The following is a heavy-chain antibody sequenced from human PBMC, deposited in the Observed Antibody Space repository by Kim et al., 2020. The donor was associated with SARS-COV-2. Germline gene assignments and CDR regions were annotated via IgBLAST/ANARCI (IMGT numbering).Heavy chain of an antibody. CDR3: ARQGEVAVAGPYWYFDL. Sequence: GESLKISCKGSGYSFTSYWIGWVRQMPGKGLEWMGIIYPGDSDTRYSPSFQVQVTISADKSISTAYLQWSSLKASDTAMYYCARQGEVAVAGPYWYFDLWGRGTLVTVSS. J-gene: IGHJ2*01. V-gene: IGHV5-51*01. CDR2: IYPGDSDT. CDR1: GYSFTSYW. D-gene: IGHD6-19*01.